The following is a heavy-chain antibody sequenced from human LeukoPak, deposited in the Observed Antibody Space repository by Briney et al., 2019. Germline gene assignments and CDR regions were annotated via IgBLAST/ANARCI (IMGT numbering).Heavy chain of an antibody. J-gene: IGHJ4*02. V-gene: IGHV1-18*01. CDR1: GYTFTSYG. CDR3: ARSRITGTKGGFDY. CDR2: ISAYNGNT. Sequence: ASVKVSCKASGYTFTSYGISWVRRAPGQGREWMGWISAYNGNTNYAQKLQGRVTMTTDTSTSTAYMELRSLRSDDTAVYYCARSRITGTKGGFDYWGQGTLVTVSS. D-gene: IGHD1-7*01.